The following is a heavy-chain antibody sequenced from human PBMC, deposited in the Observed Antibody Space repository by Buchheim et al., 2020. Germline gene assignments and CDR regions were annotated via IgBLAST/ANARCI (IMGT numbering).Heavy chain of an antibody. Sequence: QVQLRESGPGLVKPSETLSLTCTVSGDSISSDDCYWSWIRQHPGKGLEWIGYISSSGNTYYNPSLKSRVTISIGTSQNHFSLKLRSVTAADTAVYYCARVQAGVPYYYDSSGFDPWGQGAL. V-gene: IGHV4-31*03. CDR2: ISSSGNT. D-gene: IGHD3-22*01. CDR3: ARVQAGVPYYYDSSGFDP. J-gene: IGHJ5*02. CDR1: GDSISSDDCY.